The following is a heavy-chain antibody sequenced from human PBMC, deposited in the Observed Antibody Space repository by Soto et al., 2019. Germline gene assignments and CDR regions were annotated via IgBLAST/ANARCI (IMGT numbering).Heavy chain of an antibody. D-gene: IGHD7-27*01. Sequence: PSETLSLTCTVSGGSIISGGYYFSWIRQHPGKGLEWIGYIYYSGSTYYNPSLKSRVTISVDTSKNQFSLKLSSVTAADTAVYYCARLTYYFDYWGQGTLVTVSS. J-gene: IGHJ4*02. CDR1: GGSIISGGYY. CDR2: IYYSGST. V-gene: IGHV4-31*03. CDR3: ARLTYYFDY.